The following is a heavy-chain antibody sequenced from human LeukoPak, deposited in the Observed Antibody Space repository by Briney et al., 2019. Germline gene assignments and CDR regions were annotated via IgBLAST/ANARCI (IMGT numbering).Heavy chain of an antibody. D-gene: IGHD4-17*01. Sequence: SETLSLTCTVSGGSISSYYWSWIRQPPGRGLEWIGYIYYSGSTNYNPSLKSRVTISVDTSKNQFSLKLSSVTAADTAVYYCARVSYGDYLVDYWGQGTLVTVSS. V-gene: IGHV4-59*12. J-gene: IGHJ4*02. CDR1: GGSISSYY. CDR2: IYYSGST. CDR3: ARVSYGDYLVDY.